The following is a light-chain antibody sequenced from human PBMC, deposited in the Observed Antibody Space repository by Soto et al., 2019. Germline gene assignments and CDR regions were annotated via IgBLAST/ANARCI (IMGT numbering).Light chain of an antibody. V-gene: IGKV1-5*03. CDR3: QQYNSYRWT. CDR1: QSISTY. CDR2: KAS. Sequence: DIQMTQSPSTLSASVGDRVTITCRASQSISTYLAWYQQKPGKAPKLLIYKASSLESGVPSRFSGSGSGTEFTLNISSLQPDDFATYYCQQYNSYRWTFGLGTKV. J-gene: IGKJ1*01.